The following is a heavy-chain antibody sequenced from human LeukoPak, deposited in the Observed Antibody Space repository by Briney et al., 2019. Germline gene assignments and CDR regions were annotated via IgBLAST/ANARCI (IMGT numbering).Heavy chain of an antibody. CDR2: INHSGST. CDR3: ARHMPGIAAAGRFDY. CDR1: GGSFSGYY. J-gene: IGHJ4*02. D-gene: IGHD6-13*01. V-gene: IGHV4-34*01. Sequence: SETLSLTCAVYGGSFSGYYWSWIRQPPGKGLEWIGEINHSGSTNYNPSLKSRVTISVDTSKNQFSLKLSSVTAADTAVYYCARHMPGIAAAGRFDYWGQGTLVTVSS.